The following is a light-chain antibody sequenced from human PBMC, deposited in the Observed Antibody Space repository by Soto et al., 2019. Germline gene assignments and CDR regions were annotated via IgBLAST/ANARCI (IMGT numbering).Light chain of an antibody. Sequence: QSALTQPASVSGSPGQSITISCTGTSSDVGRYNLVSGYQKHPGKAPKLMISEGSKRPSGVSNRFAGSKSGNTDSLTIAGLQADDEADYYCCAYAGSVGFGGGSKLT. V-gene: IGLV2-23*01. CDR3: CAYAGSVG. CDR1: SSDVGRYNL. J-gene: IGLJ2*01. CDR2: EGS.